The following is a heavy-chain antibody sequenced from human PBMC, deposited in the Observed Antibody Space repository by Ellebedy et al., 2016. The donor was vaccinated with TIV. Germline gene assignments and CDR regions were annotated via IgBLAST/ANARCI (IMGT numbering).Heavy chain of an antibody. CDR2: IYYSGST. D-gene: IGHD6-13*01. V-gene: IGHV4-59*01. CDR3: AREKQQFPGYGMDV. J-gene: IGHJ6*02. Sequence: MPSETLSLTCTVSGGSISSYYWSWIRQPPGKGLEWIGYIYYSGSTNYNPSLKRRVTISVDTSKNQFSLKLSSVTAADTAVYYCAREKQQFPGYGMDVWGQGTTVTVSS. CDR1: GGSISSYY.